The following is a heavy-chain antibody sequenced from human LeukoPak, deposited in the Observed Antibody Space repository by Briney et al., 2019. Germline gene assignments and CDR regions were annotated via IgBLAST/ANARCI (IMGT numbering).Heavy chain of an antibody. CDR3: ARVHSSGWYFFDY. D-gene: IGHD6-19*01. V-gene: IGHV1-2*02. CDR1: GYTFTGYY. Sequence: ASVQVSCKASGYTFTGYYMLWVRQAPGQGLEWMGWINPNSGGTNYAQKFQGRVTMTRDTSISTAYMEMSRLRSEDTAVYYCARVHSSGWYFFDYWGQGTLVTVSS. CDR2: INPNSGGT. J-gene: IGHJ4*02.